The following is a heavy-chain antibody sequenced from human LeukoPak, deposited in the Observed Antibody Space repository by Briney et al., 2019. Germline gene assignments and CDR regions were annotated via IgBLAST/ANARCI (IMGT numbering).Heavy chain of an antibody. V-gene: IGHV3-53*01. Sequence: GGSLRLSCAASGFTVSNNYMSWVRQAPGKGLEWVSLIYSGGSTDYADSVKGRFTISRDNSKNTLYLQMNSLRAEDTAVYYCARGDTSLVTADYWGQGTLVTVSS. J-gene: IGHJ4*02. CDR2: IYSGGST. D-gene: IGHD5-18*01. CDR1: GFTVSNNY. CDR3: ARGDTSLVTADY.